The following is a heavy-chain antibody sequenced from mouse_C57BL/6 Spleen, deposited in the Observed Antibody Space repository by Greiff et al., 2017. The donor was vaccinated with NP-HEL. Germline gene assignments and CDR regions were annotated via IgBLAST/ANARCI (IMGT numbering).Heavy chain of an antibody. CDR1: GFTFSSYT. V-gene: IGHV5-9*01. CDR2: ISGSDGTT. Sequence: EVKLVESGGGFVKPGGSLKLSCAASGFTFSSYTMSWVRQTQEKRLEWVATISGSDGTTYYPDSVKGRFTISRDNAKNTLYLQMSSLRSEDTSLYYCAIQCTTVVAPFDDWGQGTTLTVSS. CDR3: AIQCTTVVAPFDD. J-gene: IGHJ2*01. D-gene: IGHD1-1*01.